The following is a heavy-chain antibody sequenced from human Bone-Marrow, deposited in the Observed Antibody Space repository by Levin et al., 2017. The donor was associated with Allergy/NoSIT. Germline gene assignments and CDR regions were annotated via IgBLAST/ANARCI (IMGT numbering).Heavy chain of an antibody. CDR2: LNPNTGGT. V-gene: IGHV1-2*06. CDR3: ARETIAAPPYNWFDT. Sequence: ASVKVSCKASGFXXTIXXXHXXXXXXXXGLEWVGRLNPNTGGTDSAQKFVGRVTMTRDTSTTTAFMELTRLRPDDTAIYYCARETIAAPPYNWFDTWGQGALVTVSS. CDR1: GFXXTIXX. D-gene: IGHD6-13*01. J-gene: IGHJ5*02.